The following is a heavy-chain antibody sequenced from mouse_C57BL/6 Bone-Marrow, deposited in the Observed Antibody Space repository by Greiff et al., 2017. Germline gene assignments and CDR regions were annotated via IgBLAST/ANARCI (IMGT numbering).Heavy chain of an antibody. CDR2: ISDGGSYT. J-gene: IGHJ4*01. Sequence: VQLQESGGGLVKPGGSLKLSCAASGFTFSSYAMSWVRQTPEKRLEWVATISDGGSYTYYPDNVKGRFTISRDNAKNNLYLQRSHLKSEDTAMYYCARDRGGDYWGQGTSVTVSS. V-gene: IGHV5-4*01. CDR3: ARDRGGDY. D-gene: IGHD3-3*01. CDR1: GFTFSSYA.